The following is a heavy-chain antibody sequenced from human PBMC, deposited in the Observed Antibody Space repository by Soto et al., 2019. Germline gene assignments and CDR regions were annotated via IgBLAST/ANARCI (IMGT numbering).Heavy chain of an antibody. CDR1: GFTFSSYG. D-gene: IGHD6-13*01. CDR2: IWYDGSNK. V-gene: IGHV3-33*01. J-gene: IGHJ6*02. CDR3: ARDNRRYSSSWYRYGMDV. Sequence: GGSLRLSCAASGFTFSSYGMHWVRQAPGKGLEWVAVIWYDGSNKYYADSVKGRFTISRDNSKSTLYLQMNSLRAEDTAVYYCARDNRRYSSSWYRYGMDVWGQGTTVTVSS.